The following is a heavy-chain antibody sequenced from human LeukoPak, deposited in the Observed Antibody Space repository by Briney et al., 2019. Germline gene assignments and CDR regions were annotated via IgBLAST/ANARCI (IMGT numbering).Heavy chain of an antibody. V-gene: IGHV4-39*07. CDR1: GGSISSRSYY. CDR3: AKGQGTKGRADYYYYYMDV. J-gene: IGHJ6*03. CDR2: IYYSGST. D-gene: IGHD1-7*01. Sequence: ETLXLTXTVSGGSISSRSYYWGWLRQPPGRGLEWIGSIYYSGSTYYNPSLKSRVTISVDESKTQLSLRLESVTAADTAVYYCAKGQGTKGRADYYYYYMDVWGKGTTVTVSS.